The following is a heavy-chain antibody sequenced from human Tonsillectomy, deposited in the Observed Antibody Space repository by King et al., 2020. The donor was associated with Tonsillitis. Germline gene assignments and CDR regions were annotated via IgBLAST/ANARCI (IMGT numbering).Heavy chain of an antibody. CDR2: ISGSGGST. CDR3: AKDGGGYYDRSGYFDY. Sequence: VQLVESGGGLVQPGGSLRLSCAASGFTFSSYAMSWVRQAPGKGLEWVSAISGSGGSTYYADSVKGRFTISRDNSKNTLYLQMNSLRAEDTAVYYCAKDGGGYYDRSGYFDYWGQGTLVTVSS. CDR1: GFTFSSYA. J-gene: IGHJ4*02. V-gene: IGHV3-23*04. D-gene: IGHD3-22*01.